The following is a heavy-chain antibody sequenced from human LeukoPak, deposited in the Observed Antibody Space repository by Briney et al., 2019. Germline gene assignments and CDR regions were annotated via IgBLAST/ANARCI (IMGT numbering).Heavy chain of an antibody. Sequence: GGSLRLSCAASGFTFSTYWMHWVRQAPGKGLVWVSRINSDGSSTSYADSVKGRFTISRDNAKNTLYLQMNSLRGEDTAVYYCATKMTSDSGDYGMAVENGGEGTLVTVSS. CDR3: ATKMTSDSGDYGMAVEN. V-gene: IGHV3-74*01. J-gene: IGHJ4*02. CDR1: GFTFSTYW. D-gene: IGHD4-17*01. CDR2: INSDGSST.